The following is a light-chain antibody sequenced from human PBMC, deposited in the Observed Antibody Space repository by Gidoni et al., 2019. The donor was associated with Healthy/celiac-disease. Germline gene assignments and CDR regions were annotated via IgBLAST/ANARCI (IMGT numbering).Light chain of an antibody. J-gene: IGLJ3*02. CDR1: SSDVGGYNY. Sequence: QSALTQPAPVSGSPGQSITISCTGTSSDVGGYNYVSWYQQHPGKAPKLMIYEVSTRPSGVSNRFSGSKSGNTASLTISGLQAEDEADYYCSSYTSSSTLEVFGGGTKLTVL. CDR2: EVS. CDR3: SSYTSSSTLEV. V-gene: IGLV2-14*01.